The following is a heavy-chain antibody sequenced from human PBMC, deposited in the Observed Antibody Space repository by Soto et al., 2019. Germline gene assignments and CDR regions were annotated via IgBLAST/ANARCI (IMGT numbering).Heavy chain of an antibody. D-gene: IGHD1-26*01. J-gene: IGHJ4*02. V-gene: IGHV4-39*01. CDR2: IYYSGTT. Sequence: QLQLQESGPGLVKSSETLSLTCTVSGGSISSSSYFWGWIRQPPGKGLEWIGSIYYSGTTYYNPSLKSRVTISADMSKNQFSLKLSSVTAADTAVYYCASLGSIVGAYWGQGTLVTVSS. CDR1: GGSISSSSYF. CDR3: ASLGSIVGAY.